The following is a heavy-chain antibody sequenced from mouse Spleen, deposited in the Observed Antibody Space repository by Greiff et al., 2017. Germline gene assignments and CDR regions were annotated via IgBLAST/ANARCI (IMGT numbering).Heavy chain of an antibody. V-gene: IGHV1-42*01. CDR3: ARSHYGYDGWFAY. CDR2: INPSTGGT. CDR1: GYSFTGYY. D-gene: IGHD1-2*01. J-gene: IGHJ3*01. Sequence: VQLQQSGPELVKPGASVKISCKASGYSFTGYYMNWVKQSPEKSLEWIGEINPSTGGTTYNQKFKAKATLTVDKSSSTAYMQLKSLTSEDSAVYYCARSHYGYDGWFAYWGQGTLVTVSA.